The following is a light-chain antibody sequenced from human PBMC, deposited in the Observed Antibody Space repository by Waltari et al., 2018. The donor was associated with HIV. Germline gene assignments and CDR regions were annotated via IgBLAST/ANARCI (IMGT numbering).Light chain of an antibody. CDR1: SRAVGGYKY. CDR2: EVN. CDR3: SSYAGTNVL. V-gene: IGLV2-8*01. J-gene: IGLJ2*01. Sequence: QSALTQPPSASGSPGQSVTISCTGTSRAVGGYKYVSWYQQHPGKAPKLMIYEVNKGPSGVPDRFSGSKSDNTASLTVSGLQAEDEADYYCSSYAGTNVLFGGGTKLTVL.